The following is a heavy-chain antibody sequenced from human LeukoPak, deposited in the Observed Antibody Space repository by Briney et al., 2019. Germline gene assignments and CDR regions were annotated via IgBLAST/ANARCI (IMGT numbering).Heavy chain of an antibody. CDR1: GYSFTTHW. D-gene: IGHD2-21*02. CDR2: IYPGDSDT. V-gene: IGHV5-51*01. J-gene: IGHJ1*01. Sequence: GESLKISCKGSGYSFTTHWIGWVRQMPGKGLEWMGIIYPGDSDTRYSPSFQGQVTISADKSISTAYLQWSSLKASDTAMYYCARFAYCGGDCYPGESFQHWGQGTLVTVSS. CDR3: ARFAYCGGDCYPGESFQH.